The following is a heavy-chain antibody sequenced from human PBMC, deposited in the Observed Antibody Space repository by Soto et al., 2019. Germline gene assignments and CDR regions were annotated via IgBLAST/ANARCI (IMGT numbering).Heavy chain of an antibody. Sequence: SLTCAVSGGSISSSNWWSWVRQPPGKGLEWIGEIYHSGSTNYNPSLKSRVTISVDKSKNQFSLKLSSVTAADTAVYYCARVGIVATGSAYYYGMDVWGQGTTVTVSS. CDR2: IYHSGST. CDR1: GGSISSSNW. D-gene: IGHD5-12*01. CDR3: ARVGIVATGSAYYYGMDV. V-gene: IGHV4-4*02. J-gene: IGHJ6*02.